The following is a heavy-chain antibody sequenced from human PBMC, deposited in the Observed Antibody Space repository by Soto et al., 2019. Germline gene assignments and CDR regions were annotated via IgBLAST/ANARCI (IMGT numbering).Heavy chain of an antibody. CDR2: IYYSGST. CDR3: ARSYYDILTGYQIDY. CDR1: GGSISSYY. J-gene: IGHJ4*02. D-gene: IGHD3-9*01. Sequence: SETLSLTCTVSGGSISSYYWSWIRQPPGKGLEWIGYIYYSGSTNYNPSLKSRVNISVDTSKNQFSLKLSSVTAADTALYYCARSYYDILTGYQIDYWGQGTLVTVSS. V-gene: IGHV4-59*01.